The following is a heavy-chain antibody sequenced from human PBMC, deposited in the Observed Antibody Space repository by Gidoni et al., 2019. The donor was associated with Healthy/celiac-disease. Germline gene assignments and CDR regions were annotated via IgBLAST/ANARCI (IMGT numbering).Heavy chain of an antibody. CDR3: ARGYSSSSGP. D-gene: IGHD6-13*01. CDR1: SFTFDDDG. CDR2: IDWNGGST. V-gene: IGHV3-20*01. J-gene: IGHJ5*02. Sequence: EVQLAESGGVVVRPGGSLRLYCAASSFTFDDDGMSWVRQAPGKGLAWVSCIDWNGGSTGYAASVKGLFTISRDNAKNSLYLQMNSLRAEDTALYHCARGYSSSSGPWGQGTLVTVSS.